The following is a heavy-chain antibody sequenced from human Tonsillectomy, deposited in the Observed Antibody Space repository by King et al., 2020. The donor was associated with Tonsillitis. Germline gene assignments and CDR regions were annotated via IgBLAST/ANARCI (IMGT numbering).Heavy chain of an antibody. CDR2: IYPGDSDT. V-gene: IGHV5-51*01. CDR3: ARGTIAVADRYYYYGMDV. J-gene: IGHJ6*02. CDR1: GYIFTSYW. D-gene: IGHD6-19*01. Sequence: QLVQSGAEVKKPGESLKISCKGSGYIFTSYWIGWVRQMPGKGLEWMGIIYPGDSDTRYSPSFQGQVTIPADKSISTAYLQWSSLKASDTAMYYCARGTIAVADRYYYYGMDVWGQGTTVTVSS.